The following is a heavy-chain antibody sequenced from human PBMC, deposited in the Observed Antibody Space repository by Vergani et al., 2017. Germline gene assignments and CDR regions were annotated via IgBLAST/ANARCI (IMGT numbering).Heavy chain of an antibody. V-gene: IGHV3-21*01. Sequence: EVQLVESRGGLVKPGGSLRLSCAASGFTFSSYSMNWVRQAPGKGLEWVSSISSSSSYIYYADSVKGRFTISRDNAKNSLYLQMNSLRAEDTAVYYCARDLHSVVAGTTGVYYYYYGMDVWGQGTTVTVSS. J-gene: IGHJ6*02. CDR1: GFTFSSYS. CDR3: ARDLHSVVAGTTGVYYYYYGMDV. D-gene: IGHD1-7*01. CDR2: ISSSSSYI.